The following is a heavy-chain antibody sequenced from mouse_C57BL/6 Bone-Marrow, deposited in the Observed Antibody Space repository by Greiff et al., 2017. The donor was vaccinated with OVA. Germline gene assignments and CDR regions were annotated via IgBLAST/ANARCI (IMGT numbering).Heavy chain of an antibody. Sequence: VQLQQPGPELVQPGASVKLSCKASGYTFTSSWLHWVTQRPGHGLEWIGNINPSNGGPTYNEKFTNKATLTVDKSSSAAYMQRISLTSEDSAVYYCAEDYGSSSAWFAYWGQGTLVTVSA. V-gene: IGHV1-53*01. J-gene: IGHJ3*01. D-gene: IGHD1-1*01. CDR2: INPSNGGP. CDR1: GYTFTSSW. CDR3: AEDYGSSSAWFAY.